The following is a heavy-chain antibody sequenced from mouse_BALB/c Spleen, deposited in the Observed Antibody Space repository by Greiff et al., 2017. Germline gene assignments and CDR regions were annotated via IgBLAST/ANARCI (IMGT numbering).Heavy chain of an antibody. Sequence: LQQPGSELVRPGASVKLSCKASGYTFTSYWMHWVKQRHGQGLEWIGNIYPGSGSTNYDEKFKSKGTLTVDTSSSTAYMHLSSLTSEDSAVYYCARNDGYYFAYWGQGTLVTVSA. D-gene: IGHD2-3*01. CDR2: IYPGSGST. CDR1: GYTFTSYW. CDR3: ARNDGYYFAY. V-gene: IGHV1S22*01. J-gene: IGHJ3*01.